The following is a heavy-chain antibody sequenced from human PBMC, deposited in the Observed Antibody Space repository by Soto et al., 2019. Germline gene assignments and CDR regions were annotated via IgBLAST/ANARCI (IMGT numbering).Heavy chain of an antibody. V-gene: IGHV1-69*13. CDR2: IIPIFGTA. CDR1: GGTFSSYA. Sequence: SVKVSCKASGGTFSSYAISWVRQAPGQGLEWMGGIIPIFGTANYAQKFQGRVTITADESTSTAYMELSSLRSEDTAVYYCAGEGLHSSSYFDYWGQGTLVTVSS. J-gene: IGHJ4*02. CDR3: AGEGLHSSSYFDY. D-gene: IGHD6-6*01.